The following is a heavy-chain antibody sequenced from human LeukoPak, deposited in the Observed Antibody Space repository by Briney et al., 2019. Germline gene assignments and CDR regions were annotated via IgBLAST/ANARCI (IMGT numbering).Heavy chain of an antibody. CDR3: GRAFPPLRTSSAGDL. J-gene: IGHJ4*02. V-gene: IGHV3-21*01. D-gene: IGHD3-16*01. CDR2: ISGLSSYT. CDR1: GFTFSSYS. Sequence: GGSLRLSCAASGFTFSSYSMNWVRQAPGKGLEWVSSISGLSSYTYYGESVKGRFSISRDNAKNSLYLQMNSLGAEDTATYYCGRAFPPLRTSSAGDLWGQGILVTVSS.